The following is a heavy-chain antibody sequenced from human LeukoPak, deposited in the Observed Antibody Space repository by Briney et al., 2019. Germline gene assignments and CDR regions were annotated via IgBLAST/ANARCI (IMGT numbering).Heavy chain of an antibody. CDR3: AKGGVLNYYYYGMDV. J-gene: IGHJ6*02. CDR2: ISWNSGGI. CDR1: GFTFDDYA. Sequence: GGSLRLSCAASGFTFDDYAMHWVRQAPGKGLEWVSGISWNSGGIGYADSVKGRFTISRDNAKNSLYLQMNSLRAEDTALYYCAKGGVLNYYYYGMDVWGQGTTVTVSS. V-gene: IGHV3-9*01. D-gene: IGHD3-10*01.